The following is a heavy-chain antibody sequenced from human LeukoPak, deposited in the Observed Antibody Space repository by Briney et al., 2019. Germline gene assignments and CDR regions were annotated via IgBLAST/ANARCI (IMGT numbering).Heavy chain of an antibody. D-gene: IGHD3-10*01. V-gene: IGHV4-30-2*01. CDR3: ARTMVRGAYNWFDP. J-gene: IGHJ5*02. CDR2: IYHSGIT. CDR1: GGSISSGGYS. Sequence: PSETLSLTCAVSGGSISSGGYSWSWIRQPPGKGLEWIGYIYHSGITYYNPSLKSRVTISVDRSKNQFSLILNSVTAADTAVYYCARTMVRGAYNWFDPWGQGTLVTVSS.